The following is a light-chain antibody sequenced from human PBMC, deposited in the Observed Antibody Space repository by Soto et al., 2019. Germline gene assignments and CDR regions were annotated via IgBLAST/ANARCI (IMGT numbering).Light chain of an antibody. V-gene: IGKV3-20*01. CDR3: QQYGSSPLIT. Sequence: ETVLTQSPATLSLSPGERATHSCRASQRLNASDIAWDQQTPGQAPKFFIYGVSSMATGIPDRFSGSGSGTDFTLTISRLEPEDFGVYHCQQYGSSPLITFRHGARREI. CDR1: QRLNASD. J-gene: IGKJ5*01. CDR2: GVS.